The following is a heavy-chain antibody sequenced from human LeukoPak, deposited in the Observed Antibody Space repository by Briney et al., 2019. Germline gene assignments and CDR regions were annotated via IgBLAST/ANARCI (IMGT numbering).Heavy chain of an antibody. Sequence: GGSLRLSCAASGFTVSSSYMSWVRQAPGKGLEWVSVIYSGGSGSTYYADSVKGRFTISRDNSKNTLNLQMNSQRAEDTAVYYCAHRKATSWAHDYWGQGTLVTVSS. D-gene: IGHD2-2*01. V-gene: IGHV3-53*01. CDR3: AHRKATSWAHDY. CDR2: IYSGGSGST. CDR1: GFTVSSSY. J-gene: IGHJ4*02.